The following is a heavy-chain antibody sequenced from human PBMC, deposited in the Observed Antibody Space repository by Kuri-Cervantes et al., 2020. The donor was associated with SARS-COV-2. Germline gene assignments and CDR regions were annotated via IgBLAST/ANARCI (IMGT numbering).Heavy chain of an antibody. D-gene: IGHD6-13*01. CDR3: ARDLGPNSSSWQFDI. Sequence: ASVKVSCKASGYTFTSYGISWVRQAPGQGLEWMGWISAYNGNTNYAQKLQGRVTITRNTSISTAHMELSRLRSDDTAVYYCARDLGPNSSSWQFDIWGQGTMVTVSS. CDR1: GYTFTSYG. J-gene: IGHJ3*02. V-gene: IGHV1-18*01. CDR2: ISAYNGNT.